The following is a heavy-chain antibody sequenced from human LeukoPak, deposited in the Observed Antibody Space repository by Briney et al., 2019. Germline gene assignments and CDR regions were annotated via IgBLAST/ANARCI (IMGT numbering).Heavy chain of an antibody. CDR1: GCTFSSYG. CDR3: ARDRPYSSGWYGQDAFDI. Sequence: ASVRVSCKPSGCTFSSYGISWVRQAPGQGLEWMGWISAYNGNTNYAQNLQGRVTMTTDTSTSTAYMELRSLRSDDTAVYYCARDRPYSSGWYGQDAFDIWGQGTMVTVSS. CDR2: ISAYNGNT. D-gene: IGHD6-19*01. J-gene: IGHJ3*02. V-gene: IGHV1-18*01.